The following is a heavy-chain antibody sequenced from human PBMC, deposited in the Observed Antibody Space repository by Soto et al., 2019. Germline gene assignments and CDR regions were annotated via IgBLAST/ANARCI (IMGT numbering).Heavy chain of an antibody. V-gene: IGHV1-18*01. CDR3: ARSAGTKGPNDAFDI. Sequence: ASVKVSCKASGYTFTSYGISWVRQAPGQGLEWMGWISAYNGNTNYAQKLQGRVTMTTDTSTSTAYMELSSLRSEDTAVYYCARSAGTKGPNDAFDIWGQGTMVTVSS. CDR2: ISAYNGNT. CDR1: GYTFTSYG. D-gene: IGHD1-7*01. J-gene: IGHJ3*02.